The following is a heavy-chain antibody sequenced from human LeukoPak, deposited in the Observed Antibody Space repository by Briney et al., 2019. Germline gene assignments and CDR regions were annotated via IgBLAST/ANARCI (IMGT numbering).Heavy chain of an antibody. D-gene: IGHD6-19*01. CDR2: IFSNDEK. V-gene: IGHV2-26*01. CDR3: ARMGGGVAVAGTVIGYYFDY. Sequence: SGPTLVKPTETLTLTCTVSGFSLSNARMGVSWIRQPPGKALEWLAHIFSNDEKSYSTSLKSRLTISKATSKSQVVLTMTNMDPVDTATYYCARMGGGVAVAGTVIGYYFDYWGQGTLVTVSS. J-gene: IGHJ4*02. CDR1: GFSLSNARMG.